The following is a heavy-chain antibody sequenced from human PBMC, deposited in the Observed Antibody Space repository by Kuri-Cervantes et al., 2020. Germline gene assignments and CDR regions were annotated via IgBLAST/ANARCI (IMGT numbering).Heavy chain of an antibody. J-gene: IGHJ4*02. Sequence: GGSLRLSCTASGFTFSSYGMHWVRQAPGKGLEWVALIWYDGSNKGYADSVKGRFTISRDNFQNTLYLQMNSLRAEDTAVYYCAKAGGGYYYDTHDYWGQGTLVTVSS. CDR1: GFTFSSYG. D-gene: IGHD3-22*01. V-gene: IGHV3-33*06. CDR3: AKAGGGYYYDTHDY. CDR2: IWYDGSNK.